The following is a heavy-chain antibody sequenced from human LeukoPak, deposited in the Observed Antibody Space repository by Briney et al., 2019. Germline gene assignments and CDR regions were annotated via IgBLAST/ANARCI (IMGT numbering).Heavy chain of an antibody. Sequence: PGRSLRLSCAASGFTFSSYGMHWVRQAPGKGLEWVAVIWYDGSNKYYADSVKGRFTISRDNSKNTLYLQMNSLRAEDTAVYYCARDLFANYDFWSGYSSGGDYWGQGTLVTVSS. J-gene: IGHJ4*02. V-gene: IGHV3-33*01. CDR1: GFTFSSYG. D-gene: IGHD3-3*01. CDR2: IWYDGSNK. CDR3: ARDLFANYDFWSGYSSGGDY.